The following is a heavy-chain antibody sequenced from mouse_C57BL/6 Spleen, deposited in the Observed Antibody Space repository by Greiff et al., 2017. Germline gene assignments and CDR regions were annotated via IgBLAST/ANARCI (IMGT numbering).Heavy chain of an antibody. CDR3: ARQGPQYYFDY. CDR1: GFTFSDYY. V-gene: IGHV5-12*01. Sequence: DVQLVESGGGLVQPGGSLKLSCAASGFTFSDYYMYWVRQTPEKRLEWVAYISNGGGSTYYPDTVKGRFTISRDNAKNTLYLQMSRLKSEDTAMYYCARQGPQYYFDYWGQGTTLTVSS. J-gene: IGHJ2*01. CDR2: ISNGGGST. D-gene: IGHD3-3*01.